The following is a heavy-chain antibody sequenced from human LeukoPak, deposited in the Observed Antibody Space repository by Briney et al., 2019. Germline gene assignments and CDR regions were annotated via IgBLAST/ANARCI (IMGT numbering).Heavy chain of an antibody. V-gene: IGHV3-53*03. CDR2: IYSGGST. J-gene: IGHJ6*04. CDR1: GFIVSNNY. CDR3: ARGLGGSGLDF. Sequence: GGSLRLSCAASGFIVSNNYMSWVRQPPGKGLEWVSVIYSGGSTYYADSVEGRFTISRDNSKNTLYLQMNSVRVEDSAVYYCARGLGGSGLDFWGKGTTVTISS. D-gene: IGHD6-19*01.